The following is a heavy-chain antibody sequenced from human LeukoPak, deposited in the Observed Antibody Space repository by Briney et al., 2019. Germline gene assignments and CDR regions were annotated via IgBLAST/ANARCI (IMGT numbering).Heavy chain of an antibody. CDR3: AGEYCGGGCYQYYYYYGMDV. V-gene: IGHV1-69*13. CDR2: IIPIFGTA. J-gene: IGHJ6*02. CDR1: GGTFSSYA. D-gene: IGHD2-21*02. Sequence: ASVKVSCKASGGTFSSYAISWVRQAPGQGLEWMGGIIPIFGTANYAQKFQGRVTITADESTSTAYMELSSLRSEDTAVYYCAGEYCGGGCYQYYYYYGMDVWGQGTTVTVSS.